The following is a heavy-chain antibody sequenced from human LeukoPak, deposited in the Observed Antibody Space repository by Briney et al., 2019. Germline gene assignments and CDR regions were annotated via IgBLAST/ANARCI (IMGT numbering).Heavy chain of an antibody. CDR1: GFTFSSYA. Sequence: GGSLRLSCAASGFTFSSYAMSWVRQAPGKGLEWVSAISGSGGSTYYADSVKGRFTISRDNSKNTLYLQMNSLRAEDTAVYYCAKPFIGPLDYDSSGYYYYFDYWGQGTLVTVSS. CDR2: ISGSGGST. V-gene: IGHV3-23*01. CDR3: AKPFIGPLDYDSSGYYYYFDY. J-gene: IGHJ4*02. D-gene: IGHD3-22*01.